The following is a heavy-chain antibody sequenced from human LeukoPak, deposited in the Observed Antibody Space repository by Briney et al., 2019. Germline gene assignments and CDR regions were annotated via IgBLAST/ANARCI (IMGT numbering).Heavy chain of an antibody. D-gene: IGHD2-2*01. CDR2: ISSSSSTI. Sequence: GGPLRLSCAASGFTFSSYSMNWVRQAPGKGLEWVSYISSSSSTIYYADSVKGRFTISRDNSKNTLYLQMNSLRAEDTAVYYCARGYCSSTSCYGEYYYYGMDVWGQGTTVTVSS. J-gene: IGHJ6*02. CDR1: GFTFSSYS. V-gene: IGHV3-48*01. CDR3: ARGYCSSTSCYGEYYYYGMDV.